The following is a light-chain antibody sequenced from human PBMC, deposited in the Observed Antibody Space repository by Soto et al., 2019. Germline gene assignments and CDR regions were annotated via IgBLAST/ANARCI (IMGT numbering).Light chain of an antibody. Sequence: QSALTQPTSVSGSPGQSITISSTGTSSDVGGYNYVSWYQQHPGKAPKLMIYDVSDRPSGVSNRFSGSKSGNTASLTISGLQAEDEADYYCTSHTSSSTLLVFGGGTKVTVL. J-gene: IGLJ2*01. V-gene: IGLV2-14*01. CDR2: DVS. CDR3: TSHTSSSTLLV. CDR1: SSDVGGYNY.